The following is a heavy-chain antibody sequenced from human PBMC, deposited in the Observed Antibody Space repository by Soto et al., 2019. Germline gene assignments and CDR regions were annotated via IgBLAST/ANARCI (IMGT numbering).Heavy chain of an antibody. CDR3: ARARSRGYSGYDYMDV. J-gene: IGHJ6*03. CDR1: GFTFSSYA. CDR2: ISGSGGST. V-gene: IGHV3-23*01. D-gene: IGHD5-12*01. Sequence: GGSLRLSCAASGFTFSSYAMSWVRQAPGKGLEWVSAISGSGGSTYYADSVKGRFTISRDNSKNTLYLQMNSLRAEDTAVYYCARARSRGYSGYDYMDVWGKGTTVTVSS.